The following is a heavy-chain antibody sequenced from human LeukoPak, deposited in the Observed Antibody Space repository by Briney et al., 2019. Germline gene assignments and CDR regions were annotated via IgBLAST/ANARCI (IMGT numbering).Heavy chain of an antibody. V-gene: IGHV3-7*01. D-gene: IGHD6-13*01. CDR3: ARGLATAAAY. J-gene: IGHJ4*02. Sequence: GGSLRLSCAASGFTFSNYWMSWVRQAPGKGLEWVANIDQDGSEKYYVDSVKGRFTISRDNAKSSVYLQMNSLRAEDTALYYCARGLATAAAYWGQGTLVTVSS. CDR1: GFTFSNYW. CDR2: IDQDGSEK.